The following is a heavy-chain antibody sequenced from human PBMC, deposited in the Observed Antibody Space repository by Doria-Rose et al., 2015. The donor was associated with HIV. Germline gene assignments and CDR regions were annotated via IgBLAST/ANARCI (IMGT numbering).Heavy chain of an antibody. CDR2: IHYSGTT. Sequence: WSWIRQPPGKGLEWIGNIHYSGTTSYNPSLKSRIIISQDTSKNHLSLKLTSVTAADTAVYYCARDRVTIFGVGDAFDIWGQGTMVTVSS. CDR3: ARDRVTIFGVGDAFDI. D-gene: IGHD3-3*01. V-gene: IGHV4-30-4*01. J-gene: IGHJ3*02.